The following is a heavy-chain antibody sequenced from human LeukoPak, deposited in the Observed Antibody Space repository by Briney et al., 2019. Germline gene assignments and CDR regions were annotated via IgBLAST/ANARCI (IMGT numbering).Heavy chain of an antibody. CDR1: GGPISDHF. CDR2: IYTSGST. V-gene: IGHV4-4*07. D-gene: IGHD4-17*01. Sequence: SSETLSLTCSVSGGPISDHFWSWIRQPAGRGLEWVGRIYTSGSTNYNPSLKSRVTMSIDTSKNHFSLNLTSVTAADTAMYYCARDSNGDRAFDMWGQGTRVTVSP. CDR3: ARDSNGDRAFDM. J-gene: IGHJ3*02.